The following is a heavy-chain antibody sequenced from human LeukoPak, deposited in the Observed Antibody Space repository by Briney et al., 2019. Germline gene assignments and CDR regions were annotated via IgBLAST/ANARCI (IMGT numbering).Heavy chain of an antibody. Sequence: SETLSLTCTVSGDSISTYYWSWIRQPPGKGLEWIGYIYYSGSTNYNPSLKSRVTISVDTSKNQFSLKLSSVTAADTAVYYCARHDYGDRYFDLWGRGTLVTVSS. CDR3: ARHDYGDRYFDL. D-gene: IGHD4-17*01. CDR2: IYYSGST. CDR1: GDSISTYY. V-gene: IGHV4-59*01. J-gene: IGHJ2*01.